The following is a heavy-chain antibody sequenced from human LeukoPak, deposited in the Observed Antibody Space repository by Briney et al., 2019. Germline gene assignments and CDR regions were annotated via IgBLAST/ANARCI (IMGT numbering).Heavy chain of an antibody. D-gene: IGHD3-22*01. Sequence: TSSETLSLTCSVSGGSISSYYWSWIRQPPGKGLEWIGYIYYSGSTNYNPSLKSRVTISVDTSKNQFSLKLSSVTAADTAVYYCARGLYYYDSSGYYDYWGQGTLVTVSS. CDR2: IYYSGST. CDR3: ARGLYYYDSSGYYDY. J-gene: IGHJ4*02. V-gene: IGHV4-59*01. CDR1: GGSISSYY.